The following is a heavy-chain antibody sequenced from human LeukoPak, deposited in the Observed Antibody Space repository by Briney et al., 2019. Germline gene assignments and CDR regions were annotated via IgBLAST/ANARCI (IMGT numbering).Heavy chain of an antibody. V-gene: IGHV3-48*01. CDR3: AKEYDSGGYGANFDY. CDR1: GFTFSSYS. J-gene: IGHJ4*02. Sequence: LGGSLRLSCAASGFTFSSYSMNWVRQAPGKGLEWVSYISSSSSTIYYADSVKGRFTISRDNSRNTMYLQMDSLRAEDTAVYYCAKEYDSGGYGANFDYWGQGTLVTVSS. D-gene: IGHD3-10*01. CDR2: ISSSSSTI.